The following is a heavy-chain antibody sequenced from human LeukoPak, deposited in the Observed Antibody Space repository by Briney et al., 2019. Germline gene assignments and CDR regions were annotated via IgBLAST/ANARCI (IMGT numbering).Heavy chain of an antibody. CDR3: AKGRRIAAAGTIDY. Sequence: GGSLRLSCAASGFTFSSYSMNWVRQAPGKGLEWVAVISYDGSNKYYADSVKGRFTISRDNSKNTLYLQMNSLRAEDTAVYYCAKGRRIAAAGTIDYWGQGTLVTVSS. CDR1: GFTFSSYS. D-gene: IGHD6-13*01. CDR2: ISYDGSNK. J-gene: IGHJ4*02. V-gene: IGHV3-30*18.